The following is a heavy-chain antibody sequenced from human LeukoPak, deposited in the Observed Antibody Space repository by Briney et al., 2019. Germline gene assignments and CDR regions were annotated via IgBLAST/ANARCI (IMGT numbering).Heavy chain of an antibody. D-gene: IGHD5-24*01. CDR2: ISAYNGNT. J-gene: IGHJ4*02. Sequence: ASVKVSCKASGYTFNSDGISWVRQARGQGLEWMGWISAYNGNTNYAQKLQGRVTMTTDTSTSTAYMELRSLRSDDTAVYYCARVNLRDGYNYNYWGQGTLVTVSS. CDR3: ARVNLRDGYNYNY. V-gene: IGHV1-18*01. CDR1: GYTFNSDG.